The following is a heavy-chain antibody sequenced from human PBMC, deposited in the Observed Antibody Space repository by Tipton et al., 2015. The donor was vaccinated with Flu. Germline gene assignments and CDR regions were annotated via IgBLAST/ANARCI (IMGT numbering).Heavy chain of an antibody. J-gene: IGHJ3*02. CDR1: GGSISSYY. Sequence: TLSLTCTVSGGSISSYYWGWIRQPAGKGLEWIGRIYTSGSTNYNPSLKSRVTMSVDTSKNQFSLKLSSVTAADTAVYYCASRVLRFLEWLFPDDAFDIWGQGTMVTVSS. D-gene: IGHD3-3*01. V-gene: IGHV4-4*07. CDR3: ASRVLRFLEWLFPDDAFDI. CDR2: IYTSGST.